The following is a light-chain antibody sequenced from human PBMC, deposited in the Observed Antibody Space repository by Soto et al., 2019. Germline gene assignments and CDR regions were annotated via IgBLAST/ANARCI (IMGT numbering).Light chain of an antibody. V-gene: IGLV1-40*01. CDR2: GNN. J-gene: IGLJ1*01. Sequence: QSVLTQPPSVSGAPGQRVTISCTGSSSNIGAGYDVHWYLHLPGTAPKLLIYGNNNRPSGVPDRFSGSKSGTSASLAITGLQAEDEAHYYCQSYDSSLSGYVFGTGTKVTVL. CDR1: SSNIGAGYD. CDR3: QSYDSSLSGYV.